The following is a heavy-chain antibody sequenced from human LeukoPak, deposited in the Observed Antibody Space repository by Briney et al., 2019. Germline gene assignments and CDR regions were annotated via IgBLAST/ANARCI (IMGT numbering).Heavy chain of an antibody. Sequence: GGSLRLSCAASGFTFSDYYMSWIRQAPGKGLEWVSAISGSGGSTYYADSVKGRFTISRDNSKNTLYLQMNSLRAEDTAVYYCAKDLEIAAAEDWGQGTLVTVSS. CDR1: GFTFSDYY. CDR3: AKDLEIAAAED. D-gene: IGHD6-13*01. CDR2: ISGSGGST. J-gene: IGHJ4*02. V-gene: IGHV3-23*01.